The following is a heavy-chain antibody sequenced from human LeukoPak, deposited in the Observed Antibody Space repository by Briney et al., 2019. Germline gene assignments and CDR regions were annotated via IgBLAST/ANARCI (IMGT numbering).Heavy chain of an antibody. CDR3: ARVLISFYDSSGLDY. J-gene: IGHJ4*02. CDR2: TRNKANSYTT. Sequence: PGGSLRLSCAASGFIFSSYGMHWVRQAPGKGLEWVGRTRNKANSYTTEYAASVKGRFTISRDDSKNSLYLQMNSPKTEDTAVYYCARVLISFYDSSGLDYWGQGTLVTVSS. V-gene: IGHV3-72*01. CDR1: GFIFSSYG. D-gene: IGHD3-22*01.